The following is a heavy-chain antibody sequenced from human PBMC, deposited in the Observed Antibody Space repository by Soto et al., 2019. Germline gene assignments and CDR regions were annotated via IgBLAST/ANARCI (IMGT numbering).Heavy chain of an antibody. CDR2: ISGSGGST. Sequence: GGSLRLSCAASGFTFSSYDMSWVRQAPGKGLEWVSAISGSGGSTYYADSVKGRFTISRDNSKNTLYLQMNSLRADDTAVYYCEKAGGSGSYQYYFDYRGEGTSVTVSP. CDR3: EKAGGSGSYQYYFDY. J-gene: IGHJ4*02. CDR1: GFTFSSYD. V-gene: IGHV3-23*01. D-gene: IGHD3-10*01.